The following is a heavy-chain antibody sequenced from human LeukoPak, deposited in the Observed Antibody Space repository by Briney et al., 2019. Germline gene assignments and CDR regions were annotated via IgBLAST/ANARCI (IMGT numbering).Heavy chain of an antibody. Sequence: PGGSLRLSCAASGFDHSTYEMNWVLQAPGQGLEWIADITISGHTKNYADSVKGRFTISRDNARTSLYLQMNSLRVEDTGVYYCARGDPHADLWGQGTLVTVSS. V-gene: IGHV3-48*03. J-gene: IGHJ5*02. CDR3: ARGDPHADL. CDR2: ITISGHTK. CDR1: GFDHSTYE.